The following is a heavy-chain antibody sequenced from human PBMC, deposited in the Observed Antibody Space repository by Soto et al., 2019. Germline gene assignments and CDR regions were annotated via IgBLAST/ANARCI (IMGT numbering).Heavy chain of an antibody. Sequence: GGSLRLSCAASGFTFSSYAMHWVRQAPGKGLEWVAVISYDGSNKYYADSVKGRFTISRDNSKDTLYLQMNSLRAEDTAVYYCARGYSSSWWAWYYYGMDVWGQGTTVT. D-gene: IGHD6-13*01. CDR1: GFTFSSYA. CDR3: ARGYSSSWWAWYYYGMDV. J-gene: IGHJ6*02. V-gene: IGHV3-30-3*01. CDR2: ISYDGSNK.